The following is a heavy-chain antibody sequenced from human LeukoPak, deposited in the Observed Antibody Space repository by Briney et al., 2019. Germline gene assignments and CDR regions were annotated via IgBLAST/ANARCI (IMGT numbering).Heavy chain of an antibody. J-gene: IGHJ4*02. D-gene: IGHD3-16*01. CDR1: GFIFSSSA. CDR2: IVVGSGNT. CDR3: AADDQQLIL. V-gene: IGHV1-58*02. Sequence: SVKVSCKASGFIFSSSAMQWVRQARGQRLEWIGWIVVGSGNTNYAQKFQERVTITRDMSTNTAYMELSSLRSEDTAVYYCAADDQQLILWGQGTLVTVSS.